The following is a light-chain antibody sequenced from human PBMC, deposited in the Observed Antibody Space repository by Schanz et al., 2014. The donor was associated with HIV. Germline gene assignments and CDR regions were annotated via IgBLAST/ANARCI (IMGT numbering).Light chain of an antibody. V-gene: IGKV1-27*01. CDR3: LQDYNYPFT. CDR2: AAS. Sequence: DIQMTQSPSTLSASVGDRVTITCRATQDIANYLAWYQQRPDNLPKLLIYAASTLQSGVPSRLSGSGSGTDFTLTISSLQPEDVATYYCLQDYNYPFTFGGGTKVEIK. CDR1: QDIANY. J-gene: IGKJ4*01.